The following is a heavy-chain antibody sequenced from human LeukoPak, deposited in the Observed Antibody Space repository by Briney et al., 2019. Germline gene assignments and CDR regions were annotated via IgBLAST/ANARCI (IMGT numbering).Heavy chain of an antibody. CDR2: IYHSGST. V-gene: IGHV4-38-2*01. Sequence: SETLSLTCAVSGYSISSGYYWGWTRQPPGKGLEWIGRIYHSGSTFYNPSLMSRVTISVDTSRNQFSLKLSSVTAADTAVYYCAGYSGSYYRYYYYMDVWGKGTTVTVSS. J-gene: IGHJ6*03. CDR1: GYSISSGYY. D-gene: IGHD1-26*01. CDR3: AGYSGSYYRYYYYMDV.